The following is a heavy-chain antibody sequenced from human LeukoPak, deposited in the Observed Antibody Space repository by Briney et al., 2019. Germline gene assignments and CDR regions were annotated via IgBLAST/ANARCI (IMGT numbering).Heavy chain of an antibody. CDR2: IYYSGSI. CDR1: DRYIRSYY. CDR3: ARHGPTITMIVGERAFDI. Sequence: PSETLSLTRTVSDRYIRSYYRSWIRQPPGKGLEWIGYIYYSGSINYNPSLKSRVTISVDTSKNQFSLKLSSVTAADAAVYYCARHGPTITMIVGERAFDIWGQGTMVTVSS. D-gene: IGHD3-22*01. V-gene: IGHV4-59*08. J-gene: IGHJ3*02.